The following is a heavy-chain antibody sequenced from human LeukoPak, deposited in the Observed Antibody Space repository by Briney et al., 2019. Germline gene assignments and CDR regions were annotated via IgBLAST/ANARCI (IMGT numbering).Heavy chain of an antibody. CDR1: GGSFRGYY. Sequence: SETLSLTCAVYGGSFRGYYWSWIRQPPGKGLEWIGEINHSGSTNYNPSLKSRVTISVDTSKNQFSLKLSSVTAADTAVYYCARGWWSAGLVGANFFDYWGQGTLVTVSS. D-gene: IGHD1-26*01. V-gene: IGHV4-34*01. CDR2: INHSGST. J-gene: IGHJ4*02. CDR3: ARGWWSAGLVGANFFDY.